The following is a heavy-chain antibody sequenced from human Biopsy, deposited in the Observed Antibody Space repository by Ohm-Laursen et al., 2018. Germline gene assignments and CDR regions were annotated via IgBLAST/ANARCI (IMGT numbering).Heavy chain of an antibody. CDR2: IWYDGSSE. V-gene: IGHV3-33*01. J-gene: IGHJ6*02. CDR3: ARDPIVGSKADGMDV. Sequence: SLRLSCAASGFTFSVYAMHWVRQAPGKGLEWVAIIWYDGSSEYYADSVKGRFTISRDNSKNTVYLEMNSLRAEDTAAYFCARDPIVGSKADGMDVWGQGTTVTVSS. D-gene: IGHD1-26*01. CDR1: GFTFSVYA.